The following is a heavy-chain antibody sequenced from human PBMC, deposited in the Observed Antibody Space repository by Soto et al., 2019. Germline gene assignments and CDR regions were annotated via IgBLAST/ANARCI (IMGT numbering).Heavy chain of an antibody. CDR1: GGSFSGYY. Sequence: SETLSLTCAVYGGSFSGYYWSWIRQPPGKGLEWIGEINHSGSTNYNPSLKSRVTISVDTSKNQFSLKLSSVTAADTAVYYCEMVTTSRGYYYGMDVWGQGTTVTVSS. V-gene: IGHV4-34*01. D-gene: IGHD4-17*01. CDR3: EMVTTSRGYYYGMDV. J-gene: IGHJ6*02. CDR2: INHSGST.